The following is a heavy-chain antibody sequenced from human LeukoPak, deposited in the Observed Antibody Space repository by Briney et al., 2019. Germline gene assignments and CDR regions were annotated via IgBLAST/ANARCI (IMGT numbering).Heavy chain of an antibody. J-gene: IGHJ4*02. Sequence: PGGSLRLSCAASGFTLSDNYMSWVRQAPGKGLEWVSVIYSDGSTYYTDSVKGRFTISRDNSKNTVYLQMNSLRAEDTAVYYCARDPGYDYGYDYWGQGTLVTVSS. V-gene: IGHV3-66*01. CDR2: IYSDGST. CDR3: ARDPGYDYGYDY. CDR1: GFTLSDNY. D-gene: IGHD5-18*01.